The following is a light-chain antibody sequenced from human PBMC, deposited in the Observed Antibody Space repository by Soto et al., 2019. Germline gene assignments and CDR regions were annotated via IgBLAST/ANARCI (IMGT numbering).Light chain of an antibody. CDR1: QSLLNSNGYNY. CDR3: QQYGSSPPT. CDR2: LGS. J-gene: IGKJ1*01. V-gene: IGKV2-28*01. Sequence: ILMTQYPISLPVTPGQPASISRRSSQSLLNSNGYNYLDWYVQKPGQSPQLLIYLGSNRASGVPDRFSGSGSGTDFTLTISRLEPEDFAVYYCQQYGSSPPTFGQGTKVDI.